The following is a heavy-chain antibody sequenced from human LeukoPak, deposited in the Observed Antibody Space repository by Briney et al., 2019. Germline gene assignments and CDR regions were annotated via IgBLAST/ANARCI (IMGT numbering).Heavy chain of an antibody. Sequence: ASVKVSCKASGYTFTSYYMHWVRQAPGQGLEWMGIINPSGGSTSYAQKFQGRVTMTRDTSTSTVCMELSSLRSEDTAVYYCAGSLAAAGREYYFDYWGQGTLVTVSS. CDR3: AGSLAAAGREYYFDY. CDR2: INPSGGST. J-gene: IGHJ4*02. V-gene: IGHV1-46*01. CDR1: GYTFTSYY. D-gene: IGHD6-13*01.